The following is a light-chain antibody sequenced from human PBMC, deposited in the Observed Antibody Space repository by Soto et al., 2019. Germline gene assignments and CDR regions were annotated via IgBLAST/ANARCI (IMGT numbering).Light chain of an antibody. CDR3: QQFKTYST. J-gene: IGKJ1*01. Sequence: DLQMTQSPSTLSASVGDRVTITCRASETVASWMAWYQQKPGKAPRLLIYKASTLETGVPSRFSGSGSGTEFTLTISSLQPEDFAIYYCQQFKTYSTFGQGTKVEI. CDR1: ETVASW. V-gene: IGKV1-5*03. CDR2: KAS.